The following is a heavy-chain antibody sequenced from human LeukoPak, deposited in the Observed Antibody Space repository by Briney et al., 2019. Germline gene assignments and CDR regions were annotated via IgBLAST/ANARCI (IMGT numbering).Heavy chain of an antibody. Sequence: SETLSLTCAVYGGSFSGYYWSWVRQPAGKGLEWIGRIYTSGSTNYYPSLKSRVTMSVDTSKNQFSLKLSSVTAADTAVYYCARDSRYCSSTNCFNWFDPWGQGTLVTVSS. J-gene: IGHJ5*02. CDR3: ARDSRYCSSTNCFNWFDP. CDR1: GGSFSGYY. CDR2: IYTSGST. D-gene: IGHD2-2*01. V-gene: IGHV4-4*07.